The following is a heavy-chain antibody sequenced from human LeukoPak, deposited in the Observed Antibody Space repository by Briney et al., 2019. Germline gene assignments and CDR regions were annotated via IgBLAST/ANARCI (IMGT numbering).Heavy chain of an antibody. CDR2: ISGSGGST. D-gene: IGHD3-22*01. Sequence: GGSLRLSCAASGFTFSSYAMSWVRQAPGKGLEWVSAISGSGGSTYYADSVKGRFTISRDNSKNTLYLQMNSLRAEDTAVYYCARGYDSSGYYVGYFDYWGQGTLVTVSS. V-gene: IGHV3-23*01. J-gene: IGHJ4*02. CDR3: ARGYDSSGYYVGYFDY. CDR1: GFTFSSYA.